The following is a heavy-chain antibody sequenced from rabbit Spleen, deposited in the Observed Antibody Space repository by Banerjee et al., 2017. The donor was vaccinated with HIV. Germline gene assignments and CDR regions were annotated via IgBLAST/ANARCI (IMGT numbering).Heavy chain of an antibody. J-gene: IGHJ3*01. V-gene: IGHV1S40*01. CDR2: IDTGNSGFT. D-gene: IGHD1-1*01. Sequence: QSLEESGGDLVKPGASLTLTCIASGVSFSGSSYMCWVRQAPGKGLEWIACIDTGNSGFTYFASWAKGRFTISKTSSTTVTLQMTSLSAADSATYFCARGAASDLWGQGTLVTVS. CDR3: ARGAASDL. CDR1: GVSFSGSSY.